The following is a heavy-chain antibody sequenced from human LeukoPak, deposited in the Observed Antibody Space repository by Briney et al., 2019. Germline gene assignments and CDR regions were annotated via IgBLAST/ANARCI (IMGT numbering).Heavy chain of an antibody. CDR1: GFNFSDYG. Sequence: PGGPLRLSCAASGFNFSDYGMIWLRQAPGKALEGVSGISGSDYTDHADSVKGRFTISRDNSKNTLYLQMNSLRAEDTALYYCAKSRNFYYYFMEVSGRGTKVTISS. J-gene: IGHJ6*03. CDR2: ISGSDYT. CDR3: AKSRNFYYYFMEV. V-gene: IGHV3-23*01.